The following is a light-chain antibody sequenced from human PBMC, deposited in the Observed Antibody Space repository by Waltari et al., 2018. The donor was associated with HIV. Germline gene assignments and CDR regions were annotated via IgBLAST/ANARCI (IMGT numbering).Light chain of an antibody. CDR3: AAWDDNRNAVV. CDR1: SSNIGSNP. CDR2: SNN. Sequence: QSVLTQPPSASGTPGQRVAISCSGSSSNIGSNPITLYQQLSGTAPKLLINSNNQRPSGVPDRFSGSKSGTSGSLAISGLQSEDEADYYCAAWDDNRNAVVFGGGTKLTVL. V-gene: IGLV1-44*01. J-gene: IGLJ2*01.